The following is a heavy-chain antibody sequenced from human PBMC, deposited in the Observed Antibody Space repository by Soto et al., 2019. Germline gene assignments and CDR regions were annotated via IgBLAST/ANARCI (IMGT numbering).Heavy chain of an antibody. D-gene: IGHD6-19*01. V-gene: IGHV3-74*01. J-gene: IGHJ4*02. Sequence: GGSLRLSCAASGFTFSSYWMHWVRQAPGKGLVWVSRINSDGSSTSYADSVKGRFTISRDNAKNTLYLQMNSLRAEDTAVYYCARAYSSGPFDYWGQGTLVTVSS. CDR1: GFTFSSYW. CDR2: INSDGSST. CDR3: ARAYSSGPFDY.